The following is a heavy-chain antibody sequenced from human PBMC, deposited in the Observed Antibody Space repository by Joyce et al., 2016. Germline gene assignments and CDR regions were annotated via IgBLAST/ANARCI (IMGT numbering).Heavy chain of an antibody. D-gene: IGHD5-12*01. CDR1: GGSISSAHW. CDR2: IYLGGGT. CDR3: ARNGAYSQDS. V-gene: IGHV4-4*02. Sequence: QVQLQESGPGLVKPSGTLSLTCAVSGGSISSAHWWSWVRQPPGKGLEWNGEIYLGGGTTYNPSLNSRVTISVDKSKNQLSLKMNSVTAADTAVYYCARNGAYSQDSWGQGTLVTVSS. J-gene: IGHJ5*01.